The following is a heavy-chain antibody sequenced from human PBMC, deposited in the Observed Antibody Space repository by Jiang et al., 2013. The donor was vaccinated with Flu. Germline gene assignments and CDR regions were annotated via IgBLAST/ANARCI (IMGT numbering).Heavy chain of an antibody. Sequence: GAEVKKPGASVKVSCKASGYTFTNFAIHWLRQAPGQRLEWMGWINVGNGNTKYSQKFQGRVTITRDTSATTASMELSTLRSEDTAVYYCARRHTRHFDYWGQGPW. CDR2: INVGNGNT. CDR3: ARRHTRHFDY. V-gene: IGHV1-3*01. J-gene: IGHJ4*02. CDR1: GYTFTNFA.